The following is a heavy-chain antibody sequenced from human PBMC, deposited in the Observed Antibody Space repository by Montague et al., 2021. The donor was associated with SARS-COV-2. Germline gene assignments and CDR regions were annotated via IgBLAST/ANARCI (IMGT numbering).Heavy chain of an antibody. Sequence: SLRLSCAASGFTFSSFSMNWVRQAPGKRLEWVASISSESTYILYAESVRGRFTVSRDNAQNLLFLQMNSRRAEDTALYYCARFETSKFYSSGVDVWGQGTTVTVSS. D-gene: IGHD2-15*01. CDR1: GFTFSSFS. CDR3: ARFETSKFYSSGVDV. V-gene: IGHV3-21*01. J-gene: IGHJ6*02. CDR2: ISSESTYI.